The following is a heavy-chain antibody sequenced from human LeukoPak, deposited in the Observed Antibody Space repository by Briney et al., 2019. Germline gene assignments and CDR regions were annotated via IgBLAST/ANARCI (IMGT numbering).Heavy chain of an antibody. J-gene: IGHJ4*02. V-gene: IGHV3-23*01. CDR1: GFTLSNYA. Sequence: GGSLRLSCVASGFTLSNYAMSWVRQAPGKGLEWVSGVSGGGFDTYYTDSVKGRFTISRDNSKNMVYLQMNSLRAEDTAVYYCTRRAGGNLYDLDNWGQGTLVTVSS. CDR2: VSGGGFDT. D-gene: IGHD2-8*02. CDR3: TRRAGGNLYDLDN.